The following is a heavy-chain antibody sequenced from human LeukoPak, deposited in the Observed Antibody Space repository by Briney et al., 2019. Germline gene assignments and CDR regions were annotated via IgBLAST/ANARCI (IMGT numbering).Heavy chain of an antibody. CDR1: GFTVSSNY. D-gene: IGHD3-22*01. Sequence: GGSLRLSCAASGFTVSSNYMSWVRQAPGKGLEWVSVIYSGGSTYYADSVKGRFTISRDNSKNTLYLQMNSLRAEDTAVYYCARDNDYDSSGLDYWGQGTLVTVSS. V-gene: IGHV3-66*01. J-gene: IGHJ4*02. CDR2: IYSGGST. CDR3: ARDNDYDSSGLDY.